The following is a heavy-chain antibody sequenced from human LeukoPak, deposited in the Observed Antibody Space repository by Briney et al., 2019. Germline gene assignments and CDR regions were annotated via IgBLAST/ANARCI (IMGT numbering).Heavy chain of an antibody. D-gene: IGHD3-16*01. Sequence: SETLSLTCTVSGGSISSHYWSWIRQPPGKGLEWIGYIYYSGSTNYNPSLKSRVTISVDTSKNQFSLKLSSVTAADTAVYYCARRYRGEYNWFDPWGQGTLVTVSS. CDR3: ARRYRGEYNWFDP. J-gene: IGHJ5*02. V-gene: IGHV4-59*11. CDR2: IYYSGST. CDR1: GGSISSHY.